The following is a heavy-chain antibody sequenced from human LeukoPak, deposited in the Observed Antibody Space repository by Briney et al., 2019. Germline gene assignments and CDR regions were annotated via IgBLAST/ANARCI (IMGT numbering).Heavy chain of an antibody. CDR3: ARGGYSSGLQVDY. Sequence: GGSLRLSCAASGFTFDDYAMHWVLQAPGKGLEWVAVISYDGSNKYYADSVKGRFTISRDNSKNTLYLQMNSLRAEDTAVYYCARGGYSSGLQVDYWGQGTLVTVSS. V-gene: IGHV3-30-3*01. D-gene: IGHD6-19*01. CDR1: GFTFDDYA. CDR2: ISYDGSNK. J-gene: IGHJ4*02.